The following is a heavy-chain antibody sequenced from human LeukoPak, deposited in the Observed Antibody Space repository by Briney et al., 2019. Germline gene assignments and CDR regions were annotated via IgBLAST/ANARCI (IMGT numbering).Heavy chain of an antibody. J-gene: IGHJ5*02. CDR2: ISSSSSTI. V-gene: IGHV3-48*01. Sequence: GGSLRLSCETFGFTFSSYSMNWVRQAPGKGLEWVSYISSSSSTIYYAESVRGRFTISRDNVQSSVYLQMNSLRVEDTAVYYCARGGKYGEHGPWGQGTLVTVSS. D-gene: IGHD4-17*01. CDR1: GFTFSSYS. CDR3: ARGGKYGEHGP.